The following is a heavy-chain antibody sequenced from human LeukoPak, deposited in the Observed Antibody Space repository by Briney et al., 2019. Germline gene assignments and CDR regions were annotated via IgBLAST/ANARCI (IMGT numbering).Heavy chain of an antibody. CDR2: IYYSGST. CDR1: GGSISSGDYY. J-gene: IGHJ3*02. D-gene: IGHD3-10*01. V-gene: IGHV4-30-4*01. CDR3: ARHRGRKGTDRSYYGSGSDAFDI. Sequence: SQTLSLTCTVSGGSISSGDYYWSWIRQPPGKGLEWIGCIYYSGSTNYNPSLKSRVTISVDTSKNQFPLKLSSVTAADTAVYYCARHRGRKGTDRSYYGSGSDAFDIWGQGTMVTVSS.